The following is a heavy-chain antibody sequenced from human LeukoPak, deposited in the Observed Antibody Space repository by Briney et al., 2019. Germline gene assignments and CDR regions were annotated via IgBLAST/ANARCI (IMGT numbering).Heavy chain of an antibody. Sequence: ASVKVSCKASGYTFTSYAMNWVRQAPGQGLEWMGWINTNTGNPTYAQGFTGRFVFSLDTSVSTAYLQISSLKAEDTAVYYCAITPHSGGYPPEINWFDPWGQGTLVTVSS. CDR2: INTNTGNP. CDR1: GYTFTSYA. V-gene: IGHV7-4-1*02. J-gene: IGHJ5*02. CDR3: AITPHSGGYPPEINWFDP. D-gene: IGHD1-26*01.